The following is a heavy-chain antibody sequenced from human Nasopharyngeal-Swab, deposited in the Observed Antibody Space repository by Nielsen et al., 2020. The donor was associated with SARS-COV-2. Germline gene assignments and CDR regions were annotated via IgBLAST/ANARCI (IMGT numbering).Heavy chain of an antibody. J-gene: IGHJ4*02. CDR2: FDPEDSET. CDR1: GYTLTELS. D-gene: IGHD6-6*01. V-gene: IGHV1-24*01. Sequence: ASVKVSCKVSGYTLTELSMHWVRQAPGKGLEWMGGFDPEDSETIYAQKFQGRVTMTEDTSTDTAYMELSSLRSEDTAVYYCATDLMVAARPWGSFDYWGQGTLVTVSS. CDR3: ATDLMVAARPWGSFDY.